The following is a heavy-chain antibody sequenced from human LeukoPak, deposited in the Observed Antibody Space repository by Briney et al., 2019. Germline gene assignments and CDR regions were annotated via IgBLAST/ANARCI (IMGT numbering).Heavy chain of an antibody. CDR1: GFTFDDYA. CDR2: VSWNSGSI. Sequence: GGSLRLSCAASGFTFDDYAMHWVRHAPGKGLEWVSGVSWNSGSIVYADSVKGRFTISRDNAKNSLYLQMNSLRAEDTALYYCAKGPRERSYYFDYWGQGTLVTVSS. CDR3: AKGPRERSYYFDY. J-gene: IGHJ4*02. V-gene: IGHV3-9*01.